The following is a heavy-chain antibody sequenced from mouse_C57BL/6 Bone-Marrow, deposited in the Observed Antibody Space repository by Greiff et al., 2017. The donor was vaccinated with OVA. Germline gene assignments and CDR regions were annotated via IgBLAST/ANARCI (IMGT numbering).Heavy chain of an antibody. J-gene: IGHJ1*03. CDR2: T. D-gene: IGHD1-1*01. CDR3: ARRVYYGSSPYWYFDV. V-gene: IGHV1-22*01. Sequence: TSYNQKFKGKATLTVNKSSSTAYMELRSLTSEDSAVYYCARRVYYGSSPYWYFDVWGTGTTVTVSS.